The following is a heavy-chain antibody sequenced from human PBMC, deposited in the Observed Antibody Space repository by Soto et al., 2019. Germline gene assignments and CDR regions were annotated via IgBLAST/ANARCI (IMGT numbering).Heavy chain of an antibody. Sequence: PSETLSLTCTVSGGSISSYYWSWIRQPPGKGLEWIGYIYYSGSTNYNPSLESRVTISVDTSKNQFSLKLSSVTAADTAVYYCARSSSGYNPRRAFDIWGQGTMVTVSS. V-gene: IGHV4-59*01. CDR3: ARSSSGYNPRRAFDI. CDR2: IYYSGST. CDR1: GGSISSYY. D-gene: IGHD6-19*01. J-gene: IGHJ3*02.